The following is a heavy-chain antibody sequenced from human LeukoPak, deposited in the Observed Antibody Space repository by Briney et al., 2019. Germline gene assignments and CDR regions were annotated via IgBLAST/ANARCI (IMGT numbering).Heavy chain of an antibody. V-gene: IGHV1-2*02. CDR2: INPNSGGT. J-gene: IGHJ4*02. Sequence: VASVKVSCKASGYTFTGHYMHWVRQAPGQGLEWMGWINPNSGGTKYAQKFQGRVTLTTDTSTSTAYMELRSLRSDDTAVYYCAREGYSSSWNYFDYWGQGALVTVSS. D-gene: IGHD6-13*01. CDR1: GYTFTGHY. CDR3: AREGYSSSWNYFDY.